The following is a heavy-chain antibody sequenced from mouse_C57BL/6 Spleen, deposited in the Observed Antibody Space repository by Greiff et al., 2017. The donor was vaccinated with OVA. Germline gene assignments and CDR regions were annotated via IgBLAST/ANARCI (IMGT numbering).Heavy chain of an antibody. Sequence: QVLLQQSGAELVRPGTSVKVSCKASGYAFTNYLIEWVKQRPGQGLEWIGVINPGSGGTNYNEKVKGKATLTADKASSTAYMQLSSLTSEDSAVYFCARCAAKSLDYWGQGTTLTVSA. CDR1: GYAFTNYL. CDR3: ARCAAKSLDY. CDR2: INPGSGGT. D-gene: IGHD6-1*01. V-gene: IGHV1-54*01. J-gene: IGHJ2*01.